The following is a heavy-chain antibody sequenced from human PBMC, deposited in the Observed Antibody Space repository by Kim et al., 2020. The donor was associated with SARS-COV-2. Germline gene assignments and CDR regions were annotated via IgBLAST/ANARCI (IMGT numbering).Heavy chain of an antibody. CDR3: ARAQDIAAAGPGDY. Sequence: SETLSLTCTVSGGSISSGGYYWSWIRQHPGKGLEWIGYIYYSGSTYYNPSLKSRVTISVDTSKNQFSLKLSSVTAADTAVYYCARAQDIAAAGPGDYWGQGTLVTVSS. CDR2: IYYSGST. CDR1: GGSISSGGYY. D-gene: IGHD6-13*01. V-gene: IGHV4-31*03. J-gene: IGHJ4*02.